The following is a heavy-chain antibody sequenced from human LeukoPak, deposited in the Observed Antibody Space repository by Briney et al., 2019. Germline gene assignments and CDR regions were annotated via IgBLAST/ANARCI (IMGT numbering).Heavy chain of an antibody. D-gene: IGHD6-13*01. V-gene: IGHV4-39*01. Sequence: SETLSLTCTVSGGSISSSSYYWGWIRQPPGKGLEWIGSIYYSGSTYYNPSLKSRVTISVDTSKNQFSLKLSSVTAADTAVYYCARHPAAGTHFVSWGQGTLVTVSS. CDR2: IYYSGST. CDR3: ARHPAAGTHFVS. J-gene: IGHJ4*02. CDR1: GGSISSSSYY.